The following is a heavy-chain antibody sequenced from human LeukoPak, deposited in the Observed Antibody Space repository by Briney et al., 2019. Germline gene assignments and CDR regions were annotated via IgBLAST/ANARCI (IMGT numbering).Heavy chain of an antibody. D-gene: IGHD3-10*01. CDR3: ARGPVGRVLLWFGEY. CDR2: INAGNGNT. V-gene: IGHV1-3*01. Sequence: ASVKVSCKASGYTFTSYAMHWVRQAPGQRLEWMGWINAGNGNTKYSQKFQGRVTMTRNTSISTAYMELSSLRSEDTAVYYCARGPVGRVLLWFGEYWGQGTLVTVSS. CDR1: GYTFTSYA. J-gene: IGHJ4*02.